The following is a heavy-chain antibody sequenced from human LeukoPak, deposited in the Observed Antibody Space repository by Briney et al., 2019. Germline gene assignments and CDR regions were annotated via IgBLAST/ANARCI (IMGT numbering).Heavy chain of an antibody. CDR3: ARGALHVSDY. V-gene: IGHV3-48*03. CDR2: ISTSGSTT. D-gene: IGHD3-10*02. J-gene: IGHJ4*02. CDR1: GFTFSDYE. Sequence: PGGSLRLSCAASGFTFSDYEINWVRQAPGKGLEWVSCISTSGSTTYYADSVKGRFTISRDNAKNSLFLQMNTLTDEDTAVYYCARGALHVSDYWGQGTPVTVS.